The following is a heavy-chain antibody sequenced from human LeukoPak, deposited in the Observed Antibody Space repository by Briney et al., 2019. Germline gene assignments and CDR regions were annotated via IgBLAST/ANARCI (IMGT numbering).Heavy chain of an antibody. Sequence: GGSLRLSCAASGFTFSDYYMGWIRQAPGKGLEWVSYISRSSSYTNYADSVKGRFTISRDNAKNSLYLQMNSLRAEDTAVYYCARGGSGRALVNFWGQGTLVTVSS. CDR1: GFTFSDYY. V-gene: IGHV3-11*06. J-gene: IGHJ4*02. CDR3: ARGGSGRALVNF. D-gene: IGHD3-10*01. CDR2: ISRSSSYT.